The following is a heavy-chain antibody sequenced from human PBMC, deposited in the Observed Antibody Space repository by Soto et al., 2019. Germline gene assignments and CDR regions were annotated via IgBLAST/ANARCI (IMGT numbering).Heavy chain of an antibody. CDR1: GASVSGGSYY. V-gene: IGHV4-61*01. Sequence: SETLSLTCTVSGASVSGGSYYWSWIRQPPGKGLEWIGYIYYSGSTNYNPSLKSRVTISVDTSKNQFSLKLSSVTAADTAVYYCARGVTYYYDGTTSPHFDYWGQGTLVTVSS. CDR2: IYYSGST. D-gene: IGHD3-22*01. J-gene: IGHJ4*02. CDR3: ARGVTYYYDGTTSPHFDY.